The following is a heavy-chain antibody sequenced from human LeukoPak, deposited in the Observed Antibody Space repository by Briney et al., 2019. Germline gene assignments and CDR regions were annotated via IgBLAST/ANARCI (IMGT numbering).Heavy chain of an antibody. Sequence: SETLSLTCSVSGGSISGYYWSWIRQPPGKGLEWIGYIYYSGTTIYNPSLKSRLTISLDTSKNQFSLNLSSVTAADTAVYYCARVSSSWERVFDYWGQGTLVTVSS. V-gene: IGHV4-59*08. CDR1: GGSISGYY. J-gene: IGHJ4*02. CDR3: ARVSSSWERVFDY. CDR2: IYYSGTT. D-gene: IGHD6-13*01.